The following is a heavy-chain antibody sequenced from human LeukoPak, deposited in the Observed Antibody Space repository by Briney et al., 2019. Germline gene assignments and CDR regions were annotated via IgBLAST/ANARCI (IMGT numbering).Heavy chain of an antibody. CDR3: ARGPSSSWYFDY. Sequence: GASVKVSCKASGYTFTTYAMHWVRQAPGQRLEWMGWINAGNGNTKYSQKFQGRVTITRDTSASTAYMELSSLRSEDTAVYYCARGPSSSWYFDYWGQGTLVTVSS. D-gene: IGHD6-13*01. CDR1: GYTFTTYA. J-gene: IGHJ4*02. CDR2: INAGNGNT. V-gene: IGHV1-3*01.